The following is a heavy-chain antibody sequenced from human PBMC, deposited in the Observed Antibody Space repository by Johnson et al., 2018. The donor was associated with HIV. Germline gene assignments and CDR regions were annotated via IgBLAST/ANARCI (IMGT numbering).Heavy chain of an antibody. V-gene: IGHV3-20*04. CDR1: GFTVSSNY. Sequence: VQLVESGGGLVQPGGSLRLSCAASGFTVSSNYMNWVRQTPGKGLELVSGINWSGGSTGYADSMKGRFTISRDNARNSLYLQMNSLRAEDTAVYYCAREGIYCTGGRCYVAAFDIWGQGTVVTVSS. CDR3: AREGIYCTGGRCYVAAFDI. CDR2: INWSGGST. J-gene: IGHJ3*02. D-gene: IGHD2-15*01.